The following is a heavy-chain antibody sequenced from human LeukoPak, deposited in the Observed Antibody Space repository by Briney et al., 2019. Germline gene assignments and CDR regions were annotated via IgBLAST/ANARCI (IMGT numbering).Heavy chain of an antibody. CDR1: GYTFTTYG. CDR3: ARSPYYDSSGNNWFDP. V-gene: IGHV1-18*01. CDR2: ISAYNDNT. Sequence: GASVKVSCKASGYTFTTYGISWVRQAPGQGLEWMGWISAYNDNTNYAQKLQGRVTMTTDTSTSTAYMELSSLRSEDTAVYYCARSPYYDSSGNNWFDPWGQGTLVTVSS. D-gene: IGHD3-22*01. J-gene: IGHJ5*02.